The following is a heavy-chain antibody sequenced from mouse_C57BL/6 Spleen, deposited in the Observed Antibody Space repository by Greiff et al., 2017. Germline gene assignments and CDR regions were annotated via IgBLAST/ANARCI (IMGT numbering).Heavy chain of an antibody. CDR2: ISSGGSYT. Sequence: EVKVVESGGDLVKPGGSLKLSCAASGFTFSSYGMSWVRQTPDKRLEWVATISSGGSYTYYPDSVKGRFTMSRDNAKNTLYLQMSSLKSEDTAMYYCARQEELGRPFYFDYWGQGTTLTVSS. V-gene: IGHV5-6*01. CDR1: GFTFSSYG. D-gene: IGHD4-1*01. CDR3: ARQEELGRPFYFDY. J-gene: IGHJ2*01.